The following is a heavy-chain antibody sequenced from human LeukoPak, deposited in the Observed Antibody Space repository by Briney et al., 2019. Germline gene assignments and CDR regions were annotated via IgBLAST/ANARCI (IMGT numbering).Heavy chain of an antibody. Sequence: SETLSLTCTVSGASISSFYWTWIRQPAGKGLEWIGRIYTSGSTNYNPSLKSRVTISVDKSENQFSLKLTSVTAADTAVYYCARGDYYDSDGYFLDFWGQGTLVTVSS. CDR2: IYTSGST. CDR3: ARGDYYDSDGYFLDF. D-gene: IGHD3-22*01. V-gene: IGHV4-4*07. CDR1: GASISSFY. J-gene: IGHJ4*02.